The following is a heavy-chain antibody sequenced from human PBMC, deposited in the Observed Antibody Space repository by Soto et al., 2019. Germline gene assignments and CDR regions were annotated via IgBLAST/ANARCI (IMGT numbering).Heavy chain of an antibody. J-gene: IGHJ6*02. V-gene: IGHV3-23*01. CDR3: AKGLKNTIFGVVIRDYYYYYGMDV. Sequence: PGWSLRLSCASSGFTFISYAMSWVRQAPGKGLEWVSAISGSGGSTYYADSVKGRFTISRDNSKNTLYLQMNSLRAEDTAVYYCAKGLKNTIFGVVIRDYYYYYGMDVWGQGTTVTVSS. CDR2: ISGSGGST. D-gene: IGHD3-3*01. CDR1: GFTFISYA.